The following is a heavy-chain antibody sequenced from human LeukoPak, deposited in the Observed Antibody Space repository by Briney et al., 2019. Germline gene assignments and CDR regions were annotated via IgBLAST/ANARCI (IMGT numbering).Heavy chain of an antibody. Sequence: ASVKVSCKVSGYTLTELSMHWVRQAPGKGLEWMGGFDPEDGETIYAQKFKGGVTMTEDTSTDTAYMELSSLRSEDTAVYYCATGPPGVTTRYFDYWGQGTLVTVSS. CDR3: ATGPPGVTTRYFDY. D-gene: IGHD4-17*01. J-gene: IGHJ4*02. CDR2: FDPEDGET. V-gene: IGHV1-24*01. CDR1: GYTLTELS.